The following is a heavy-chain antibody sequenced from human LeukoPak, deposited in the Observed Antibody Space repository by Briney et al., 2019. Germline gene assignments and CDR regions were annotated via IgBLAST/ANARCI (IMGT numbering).Heavy chain of an antibody. Sequence: QPGGSLRLSCAASGFTFSSYGMHWVRQAPGKGLEWVAVIWYDGSNKYYADSVKGRFTISRDNSKNTLYLQMNSLRAEDTAVYYCAREGLRFLEWSSYYFDYWGLGTLVTVSS. CDR2: IWYDGSNK. D-gene: IGHD3-3*01. CDR3: AREGLRFLEWSSYYFDY. J-gene: IGHJ4*02. V-gene: IGHV3-33*01. CDR1: GFTFSSYG.